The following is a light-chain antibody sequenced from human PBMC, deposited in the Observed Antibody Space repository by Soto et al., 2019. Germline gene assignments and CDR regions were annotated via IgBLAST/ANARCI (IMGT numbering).Light chain of an antibody. CDR3: QQYSSYPRT. Sequence: AIRMTQSPSSFSASTGDRVTITCRASQDINNNLAWYQQKPGKAPKLLIYAASTLQSGVPSRFSGSGSGTDFTLTISCLQSEDFATYFCQQYSSYPRTFDQGTKVEIK. V-gene: IGKV1-8*01. CDR1: QDINNN. J-gene: IGKJ1*01. CDR2: AAS.